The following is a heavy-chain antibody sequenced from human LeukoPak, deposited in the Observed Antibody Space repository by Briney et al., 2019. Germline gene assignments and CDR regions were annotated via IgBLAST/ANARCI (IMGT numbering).Heavy chain of an antibody. CDR2: MNPNTGDT. J-gene: IGHJ5*02. Sequence: ASVKVSCKASGFTFTSYDINWVRQASGQGLEWMGSMNPNTGDTGYAQKFQGRVTMTRDISISTAYMELRGLRSEDTAIYYCVRDGEGVAISVNYWFDPWGQGTLVTVSS. D-gene: IGHD3-10*01. V-gene: IGHV1-8*01. CDR3: VRDGEGVAISVNYWFDP. CDR1: GFTFTSYD.